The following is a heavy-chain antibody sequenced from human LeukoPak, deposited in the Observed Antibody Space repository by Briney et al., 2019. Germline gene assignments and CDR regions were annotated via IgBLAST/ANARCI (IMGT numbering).Heavy chain of an antibody. D-gene: IGHD4-17*01. CDR1: GFTFSSYG. J-gene: IGHJ4*02. CDR3: AKDRTVYYFDY. CDR2: ISYDGSNK. Sequence: GGSLRLSCAPSGFTFSSYGMHWVRQAPGKGLEWVAVISYDGSNKYYADSVKGRFTISRDNSKNTLYLQMNSLRAEDTAVYYCAKDRTVYYFDYWGQGTLVTVSS. V-gene: IGHV3-30*18.